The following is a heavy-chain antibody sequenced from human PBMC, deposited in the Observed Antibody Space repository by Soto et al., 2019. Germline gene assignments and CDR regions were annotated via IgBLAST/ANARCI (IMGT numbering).Heavy chain of an antibody. Sequence: GGSLRLSCEDSGFTFSSYAMHWDRQALGKGLEWGAVITYDGSNKSGAGAVKSRFKISRDNSKITLYLQMNSQSVEDTAVYYCARDDRRQHGYCGSGSLDYWGQGSQVTVSS. V-gene: IGHV3-30-3*01. J-gene: IGHJ4*02. CDR1: GFTFSSYA. CDR2: ITYDGSNK. CDR3: ARDDRRQHGYCGSGSLDY. D-gene: IGHD3-10*01.